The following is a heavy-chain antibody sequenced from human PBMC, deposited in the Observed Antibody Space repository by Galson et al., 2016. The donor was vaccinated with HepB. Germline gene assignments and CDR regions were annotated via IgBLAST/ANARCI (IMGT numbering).Heavy chain of an antibody. CDR2: IYNSRST. J-gene: IGHJ4*02. V-gene: IGHV4-61*01. CDR1: GGSVSSDNYY. D-gene: IGHD2-15*01. CDR3: ARAVGWDLHFDF. Sequence: ETLSLTCTVSGGSVSSDNYYWSWIRQPPGKGLEWIGYIYNSRSTNYNPSFNSRVTISIDTSKSQFSLRLNSVTAAGTAVYYCARAVGWDLHFDFWGQGTLVTVSS.